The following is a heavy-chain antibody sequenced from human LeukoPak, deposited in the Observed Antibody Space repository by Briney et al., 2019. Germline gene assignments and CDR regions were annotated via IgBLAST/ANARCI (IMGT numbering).Heavy chain of an antibody. Sequence: GGSLRLSCAASGFTFDDYTMHWVRQAPGKGLEWVSLISWDGGSTDYADSVKGRFTISRDNSKNSLYLQMNSLRTEDTALYYCAKVASSGWYYFDYWGQGTLVTVSS. D-gene: IGHD6-19*01. CDR3: AKVASSGWYYFDY. V-gene: IGHV3-43*01. CDR2: ISWDGGST. CDR1: GFTFDDYT. J-gene: IGHJ4*02.